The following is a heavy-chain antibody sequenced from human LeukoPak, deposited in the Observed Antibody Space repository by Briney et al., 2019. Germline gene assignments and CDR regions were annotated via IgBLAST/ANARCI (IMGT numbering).Heavy chain of an antibody. CDR1: GYTFTGYF. CDR2: INPSGDTT. CDR3: ARAFLDLYFDY. Sequence: ASVKVSCKASGYTFTGYFIHWVRQAPGQGLEWMGMINPSGDTTSYAQKLQGRVTMTRDTSTSTVYMELSSLRSEDTAVYYCARAFLDLYFDYWGQGTLVTVSS. J-gene: IGHJ4*02. V-gene: IGHV1-46*01.